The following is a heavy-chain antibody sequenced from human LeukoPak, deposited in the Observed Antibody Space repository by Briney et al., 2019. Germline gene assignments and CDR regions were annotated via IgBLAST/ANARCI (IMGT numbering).Heavy chain of an antibody. V-gene: IGHV3-23*01. Sequence: GGSLRLSCAASGFTFSSYAMNWVRQAPGKGLEWVSAISGSDGSTYYADSVKGRFTVSRDNSKNTLYLQMNSLRAEDTAVYYCAKSKVVAATMGRFDYWGQGTLVTVSS. CDR2: ISGSDGST. D-gene: IGHD2-15*01. J-gene: IGHJ4*02. CDR3: AKSKVVAATMGRFDY. CDR1: GFTFSSYA.